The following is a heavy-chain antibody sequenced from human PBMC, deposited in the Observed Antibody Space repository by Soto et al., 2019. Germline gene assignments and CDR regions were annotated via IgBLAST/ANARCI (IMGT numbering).Heavy chain of an antibody. CDR1: GYTLMNYG. CDR3: ARDGFYAGSRSNSYGYSPQRFYAMDV. Sequence: QVHLVQSGSAVKKPGSSVKVSCKTSGYTLMNYGISWVRQAPGQGLEWMGWISPYNDDTKYAENLQGRVTMTTDTSTRTDYMTLRSLISDDTAIYFCARDGFYAGSRSNSYGYSPQRFYAMDVWGRGTTVTVS. J-gene: IGHJ6*02. CDR2: ISPYNDDT. D-gene: IGHD5-18*01. V-gene: IGHV1-18*01.